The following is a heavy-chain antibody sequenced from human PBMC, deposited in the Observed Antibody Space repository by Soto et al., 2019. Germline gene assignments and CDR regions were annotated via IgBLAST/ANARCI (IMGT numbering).Heavy chain of an antibody. J-gene: IGHJ5*02. V-gene: IGHV3-33*01. Sequence: GGSLRLSSAASGFTLSNHGMHWVRQAPGKGLEWVAVIWYDGIKKQYADSVEGRFSVSRDESKNTLYLQLDSLRGEDTAMYYCARDRSYYSDDLWGQGTLVTVSS. CDR2: IWYDGIKK. CDR3: ARDRSYYSDDL. CDR1: GFTLSNHG. D-gene: IGHD1-26*01.